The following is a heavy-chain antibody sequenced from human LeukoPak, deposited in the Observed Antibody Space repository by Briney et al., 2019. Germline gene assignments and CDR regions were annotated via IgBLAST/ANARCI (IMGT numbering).Heavy chain of an antibody. CDR1: GFIFSSYG. CDR3: VKWGQGGWLEDYFDY. V-gene: IGHV3-30*18. CDR2: ISYDGGSK. J-gene: IGHJ4*02. Sequence: PGRPLRLSCAASGFIFSSYGMHWVRQAPGKGLEWVAVISYDGGSKYYADSMEGRFTISRDNSKNTLHLQMNSLRAEDTAVYYCVKWGQGGWLEDYFDYWGQGTLVTVSS. D-gene: IGHD6-19*01.